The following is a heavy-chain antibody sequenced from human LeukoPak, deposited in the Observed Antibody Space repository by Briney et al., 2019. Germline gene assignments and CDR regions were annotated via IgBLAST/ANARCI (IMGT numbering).Heavy chain of an antibody. CDR3: ARRGYSEFDY. D-gene: IGHD6-25*01. V-gene: IGHV4-39*01. CDR2: IYYSGST. Sequence: SETLPLTCTVSGGSISSSSYYWGWIRQPPGKGLEWIGSIYYSGSTYYNPSLKSRVTISVDTSKNQFSLKLSSVTAADTAVYYCARRGYSEFDYWGQGTLVTVSS. J-gene: IGHJ4*02. CDR1: GGSISSSSYY.